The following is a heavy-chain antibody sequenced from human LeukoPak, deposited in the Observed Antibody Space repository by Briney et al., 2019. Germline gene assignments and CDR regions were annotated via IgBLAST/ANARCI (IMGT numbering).Heavy chain of an antibody. D-gene: IGHD3-10*01. Sequence: SETLSLTCAVYGGSFSGYYWSWIRQPPGKGLEWIGEINHSGSTNYNPSLKSRVTISVDTSKNRFSLKLSSVTAADTAVYYCARRRVLLWFGELPFDYWGQGTLVTVSS. CDR2: INHSGST. CDR3: ARRRVLLWFGELPFDY. J-gene: IGHJ4*02. V-gene: IGHV4-34*01. CDR1: GGSFSGYY.